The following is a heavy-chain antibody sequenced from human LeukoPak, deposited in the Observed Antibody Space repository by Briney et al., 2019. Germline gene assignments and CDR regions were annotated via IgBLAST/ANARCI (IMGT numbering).Heavy chain of an antibody. CDR2: INSDGRST. J-gene: IGHJ6*02. CDR1: GFSFSSDL. CDR3: AKDYGGNSYGMDV. Sequence: PGGSLRLSCAASGFSFSSDLMHWVRQAPGKGLVWVSHINSDGRSTRYADSVKGRFTISRDNAKNTLYLQMNSLRAEDTAVYYCAKDYGGNSYGMDVWGQGTTVTVSS. V-gene: IGHV3-74*01. D-gene: IGHD4-23*01.